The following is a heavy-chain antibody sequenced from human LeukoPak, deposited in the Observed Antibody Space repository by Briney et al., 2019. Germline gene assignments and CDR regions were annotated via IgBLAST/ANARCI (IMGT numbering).Heavy chain of an antibody. V-gene: IGHV3-23*01. Sequence: GGSLRLSCAASEFTFSSCAMSWVRQAPGKGLEWVSAISGSGGSTYYADSVKGRFTISRDNSKNTLYLQMNSLRAEDTAVYYCAKLVAPTHLDYWGQGTLVTVSS. CDR3: AKLVAPTHLDY. J-gene: IGHJ4*02. CDR1: EFTFSSCA. CDR2: ISGSGGST.